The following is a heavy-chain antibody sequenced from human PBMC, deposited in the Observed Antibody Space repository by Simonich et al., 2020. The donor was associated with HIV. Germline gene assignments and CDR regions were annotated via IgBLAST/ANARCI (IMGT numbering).Heavy chain of an antibody. CDR1: GYSFTAYY. Sequence: QVQLVQSGAEVKKPGASVKVSCKASGYSFTAYYIHWVRQAPGQGLEWMGRTYPNSGGTKYAQNFQGRVTMTRDTSISTAYMELSRLRSDDTAVYYCARGLTGYAFDIWGQGTMVTVSS. J-gene: IGHJ3*02. CDR3: ARGLTGYAFDI. V-gene: IGHV1-2*06. D-gene: IGHD7-27*01. CDR2: TYPNSGGT.